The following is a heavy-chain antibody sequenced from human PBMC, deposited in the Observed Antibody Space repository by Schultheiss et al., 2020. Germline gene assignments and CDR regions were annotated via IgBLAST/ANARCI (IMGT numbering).Heavy chain of an antibody. V-gene: IGHV4-59*01. CDR1: GGSISSYY. Sequence: SQTLSLTCTVSGGSISSYYWSWIRQPAGKGLEWIGEINHSGSTNYNPSLKSRVTISVDTSKNQFSLKLSSVTAADTAVYYCAREVDSSGFYYFDYWGQGTLVTVSS. CDR2: INHSGST. CDR3: AREVDSSGFYYFDY. J-gene: IGHJ4*02. D-gene: IGHD3-22*01.